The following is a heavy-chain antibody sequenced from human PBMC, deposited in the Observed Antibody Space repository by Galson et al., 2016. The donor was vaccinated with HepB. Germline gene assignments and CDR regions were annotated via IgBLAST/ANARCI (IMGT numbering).Heavy chain of an antibody. CDR2: INEDQSVN. V-gene: IGHV3-7*01. CDR3: ARAPGHSAFDN. Sequence: SPRLSCTASGFNFGGTWMTWVRQAPGKGLECVTNINEDQSVNNYVESVKSRFTISRDNAKNTLYLQMSGLRVEDSGIYYCARAPGHSAFDNWGQGVQVTVSS. D-gene: IGHD1-14*01. CDR1: GFNFGGTW. J-gene: IGHJ4*02.